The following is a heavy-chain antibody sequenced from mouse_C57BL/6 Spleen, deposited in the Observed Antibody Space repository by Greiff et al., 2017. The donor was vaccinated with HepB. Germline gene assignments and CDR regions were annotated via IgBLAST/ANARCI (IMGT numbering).Heavy chain of an antibody. J-gene: IGHJ3*01. Sequence: QVQLQQPGTELVKPGASVKLSCKASGYTFTSYWMHWVKQRTGQGLEWIGKINPSNGGNKYNEKFKSKATLTVDKSSSTAYMQISSLTSEDSAVYYCARVPHYGSGAYWGQGTLVTVSA. CDR2: INPSNGGN. D-gene: IGHD1-1*01. V-gene: IGHV1-53*01. CDR1: GYTFTSYW. CDR3: ARVPHYGSGAY.